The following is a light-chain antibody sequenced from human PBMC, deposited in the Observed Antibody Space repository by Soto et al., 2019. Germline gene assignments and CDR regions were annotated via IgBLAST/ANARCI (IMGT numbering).Light chain of an antibody. V-gene: IGKV1-8*01. CDR3: QQYYSYPT. J-gene: IGKJ5*01. CDR2: AAS. CDR1: QGISSY. Sequence: AIRMTQSPSSFSASTGDRVTITCRASQGISSYLAWYQQKPGKAPKLLIYAASTVQSGVPSRFSGSGSGTDFTLTISCLQSEDFATYYCQQYYSYPTFGQGTRLEIK.